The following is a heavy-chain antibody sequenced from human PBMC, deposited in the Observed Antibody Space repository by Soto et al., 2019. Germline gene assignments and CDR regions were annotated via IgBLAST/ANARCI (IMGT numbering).Heavy chain of an antibody. Sequence: ASVKVSCKASGYTFTSYGIIWVRQAPGQGLEWMGWISAYNGNTNYAQKLQGRVTMTTDTSTSTAYMELRSLRSDDTAVYYCAREGAQIFGVVNNWFDPWGQGTLVTVSS. V-gene: IGHV1-18*01. D-gene: IGHD3-3*01. CDR3: AREGAQIFGVVNNWFDP. CDR1: GYTFTSYG. CDR2: ISAYNGNT. J-gene: IGHJ5*02.